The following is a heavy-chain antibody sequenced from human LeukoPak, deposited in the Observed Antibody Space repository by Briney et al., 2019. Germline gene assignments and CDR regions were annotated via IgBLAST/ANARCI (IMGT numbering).Heavy chain of an antibody. V-gene: IGHV3-73*01. J-gene: IGHJ6*03. CDR2: IRSKANSYAT. Sequence: GGSLRLSCAASGFTFSGSAMHWVRQASGEGLEWVGRIRSKANSYATAYAASVKGRFTISRDDSKNTAYLQMNSLKTEDTAVYYCTRPYFEQLVPAAPSEGYYYYYMDVWGKGTTVTVSS. CDR3: TRPYFEQLVPAAPSEGYYYYYMDV. CDR1: GFTFSGSA. D-gene: IGHD2-2*01.